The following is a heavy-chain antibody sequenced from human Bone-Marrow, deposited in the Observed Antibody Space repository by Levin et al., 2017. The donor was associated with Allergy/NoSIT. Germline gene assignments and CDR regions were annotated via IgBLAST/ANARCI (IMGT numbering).Heavy chain of an antibody. CDR2: IIPILGIA. Sequence: SVKVSCKASGGTFSSYTISWVRQAPGQGLEWMGRIIPILGIANYAQKFQGRVTITADKSTSTAYMELSSLRSEDTAVYYCANLPVTAPTEGYYYYGMDVWGQGTTVTVSS. CDR3: ANLPVTAPTEGYYYYGMDV. V-gene: IGHV1-69*02. CDR1: GGTFSSYT. D-gene: IGHD3-16*01. J-gene: IGHJ6*02.